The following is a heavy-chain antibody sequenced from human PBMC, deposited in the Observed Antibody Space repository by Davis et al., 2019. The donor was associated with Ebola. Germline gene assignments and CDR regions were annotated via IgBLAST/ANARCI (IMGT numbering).Heavy chain of an antibody. J-gene: IGHJ6*02. D-gene: IGHD4-17*01. V-gene: IGHV3-48*02. CDR3: AREAVTTFYGMDV. CDR1: GFTFSSYW. CDR2: ISSSSSTI. Sequence: GGSLRLSCAASGFTFSSYWMSWVRQAPGKGLEWVSYISSSSSTIYYADSVKGRFTISRDNAKNSLYLQMNSLRDEDTAVYYCAREAVTTFYGMDVWGQGTTVTVSS.